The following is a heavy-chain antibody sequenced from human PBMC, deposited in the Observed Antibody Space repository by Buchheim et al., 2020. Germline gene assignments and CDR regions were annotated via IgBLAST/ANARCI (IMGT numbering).Heavy chain of an antibody. CDR1: GFTFSSYG. V-gene: IGHV3-30*18. CDR3: AKDSQWLKPEYFDC. Sequence: QVQLVESGGGVVQPGRSLRLSCAASGFTFSSYGMHWVRQAPGKGLEWVAVISYDGSNKYYADSVRGRFTISSDNSENTLCLQMNSLRAEDTAVYYCAKDSQWLKPEYFDCWGQGTL. D-gene: IGHD6-19*01. CDR2: ISYDGSNK. J-gene: IGHJ4*02.